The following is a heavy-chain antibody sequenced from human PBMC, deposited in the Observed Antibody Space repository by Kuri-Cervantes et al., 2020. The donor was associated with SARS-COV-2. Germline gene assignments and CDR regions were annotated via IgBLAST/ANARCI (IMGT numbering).Heavy chain of an antibody. Sequence: ASVKVSCKASGYTFTGYYMHWVRQAPGQGLEWMGWINPNSGGTNYARKSQGWVTMTRDTSISTAYMELSRLRSDDTAVYYCARALGYCSSTSCSYWDYYYYGMDVWGQGTTVTVSS. D-gene: IGHD2-2*01. V-gene: IGHV1-2*04. J-gene: IGHJ6*02. CDR2: INPNSGGT. CDR3: ARALGYCSSTSCSYWDYYYYGMDV. CDR1: GYTFTGYY.